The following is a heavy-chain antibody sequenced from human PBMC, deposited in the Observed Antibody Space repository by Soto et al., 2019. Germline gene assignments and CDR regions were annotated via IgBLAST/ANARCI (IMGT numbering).Heavy chain of an antibody. Sequence: ASVKVSCKASGYTFTRYGISWVRQAPGQGLEWMGWISGYNGDTKYAQKFQGRVTMTRNTSISTAYMELSSLRSEDTAVYYCARVMTDYYDSSGYCDYWGQGNLVTVS. CDR1: GYTFTRYG. CDR2: ISGYNGDT. J-gene: IGHJ4*02. CDR3: ARVMTDYYDSSGYCDY. D-gene: IGHD3-22*01. V-gene: IGHV1-18*01.